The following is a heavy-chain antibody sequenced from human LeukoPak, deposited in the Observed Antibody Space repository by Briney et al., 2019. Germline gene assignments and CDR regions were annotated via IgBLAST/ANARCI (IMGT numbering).Heavy chain of an antibody. CDR3: ARFRAGTYFDY. CDR1: GYTFIGYY. Sequence: ASVKVSCKASGYTFIGYYIHWVRQAPGQGLEWMGIINPSGGSTSYAQKFQGRVTMTRDTSTSTVYMELSSLRCEDTAVYYCARFRAGTYFDYWGQGTLVTVSS. V-gene: IGHV1-46*01. CDR2: INPSGGST. J-gene: IGHJ4*02. D-gene: IGHD6-19*01.